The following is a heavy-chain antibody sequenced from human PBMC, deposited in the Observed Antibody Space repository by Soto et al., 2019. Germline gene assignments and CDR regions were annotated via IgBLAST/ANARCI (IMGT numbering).Heavy chain of an antibody. CDR3: AKDHSRSRAVTTANNFDY. V-gene: IGHV3-23*01. J-gene: IGHJ4*02. CDR1: GFTVDDYA. D-gene: IGHD4-17*01. CDR2: ISTSGDNA. Sequence: GGSLRLSCAASGFTVDDYAMHWVRQAPGKGLEWVSGISTSGDNAYYADSVKGRFTISRDNSKNTLYLQMNSLRAEDTAVYYCAKDHSRSRAVTTANNFDYWGQGTLVTVSS.